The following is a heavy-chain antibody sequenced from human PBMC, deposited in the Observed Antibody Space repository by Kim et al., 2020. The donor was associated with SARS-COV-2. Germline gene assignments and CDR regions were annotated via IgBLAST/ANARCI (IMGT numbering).Heavy chain of an antibody. CDR2: NK. Sequence: NKDYADALKGRFTISRDNSKNTLYLQMNSLRVEDTAVYYCAKGSVSGMDVWGQGTTVTVSS. CDR3: AKGSVSGMDV. D-gene: IGHD3-22*01. V-gene: IGHV3-30*02. J-gene: IGHJ6*02.